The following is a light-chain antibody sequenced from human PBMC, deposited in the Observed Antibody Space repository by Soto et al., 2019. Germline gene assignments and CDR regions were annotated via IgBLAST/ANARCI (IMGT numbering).Light chain of an antibody. CDR3: SAWDDSLNGVV. J-gene: IGLJ2*01. V-gene: IGLV1-44*01. CDR1: SSNIGSNT. Sequence: QPVLTQPPSASGTPGQRVTISCSGSSSNIGSNTVNWYQQLPGTAPKLLIYSNNQRPSGVPDRFSGSKSGTSASLAISGLQAEDEGDYYWSAWDDSLNGVVFGGGAQLTVL. CDR2: SNN.